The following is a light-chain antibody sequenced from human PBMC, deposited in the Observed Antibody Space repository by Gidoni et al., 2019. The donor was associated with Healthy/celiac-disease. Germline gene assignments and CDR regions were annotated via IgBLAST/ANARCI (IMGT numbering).Light chain of an antibody. CDR2: AAS. V-gene: IGKV1-39*01. Sequence: DIKMTQSPSSVSASVGDRVTITCRASQSISSYLNWYQQKPGKAPNLLIYAASSLQRGVPSRFSGSGSGTDFTLTISSLQPEDFATYYCQQSYSTPPYTFGQGTKLEIK. CDR1: QSISSY. CDR3: QQSYSTPPYT. J-gene: IGKJ2*01.